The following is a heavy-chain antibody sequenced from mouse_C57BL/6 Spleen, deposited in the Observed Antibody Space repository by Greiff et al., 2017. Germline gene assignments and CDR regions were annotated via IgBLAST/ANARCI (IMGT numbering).Heavy chain of an antibody. V-gene: IGHV2-9-1*01. CDR3: ARNEGIYYGNSYYFDY. J-gene: IGHJ2*01. CDR1: GFSLTSYA. Sequence: QVQLKQSGPGLVAPSQSLSITCTVSGFSLTSYAISWVRQPPGKGLEWLGVIWTGGGTNYNSALKSRLSISKDNSKSQVFLKMNSLQTDDTARYYWARNEGIYYGNSYYFDYWGQGTTLTVSS. CDR2: IWTGGGT. D-gene: IGHD2-1*01.